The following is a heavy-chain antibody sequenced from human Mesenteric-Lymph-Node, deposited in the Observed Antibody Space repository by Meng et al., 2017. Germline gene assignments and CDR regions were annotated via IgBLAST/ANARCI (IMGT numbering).Heavy chain of an antibody. V-gene: IGHV3-74*01. CDR2: INSDGRTT. CDR3: TGLSGPFDY. D-gene: IGHD6-19*01. J-gene: IGHJ4*02. CDR1: GFTISRHW. Sequence: ELQLVESGGGLVQPGGSLRLSCAASGFTISRHWMHWVRQAPGKGLVWVSRINSDGRTTNYADSVKGRFTISRDNAKNTLYLQMNSLRAEDTAVYFCTGLSGPFDYWGQGTLVTVSS.